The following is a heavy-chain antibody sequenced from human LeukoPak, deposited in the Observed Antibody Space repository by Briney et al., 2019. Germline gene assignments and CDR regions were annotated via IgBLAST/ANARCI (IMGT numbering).Heavy chain of an antibody. J-gene: IGHJ4*02. CDR2: ISYDGSNK. D-gene: IGHD1-26*01. CDR1: GFTFSSYA. CDR3: ARRRGATRSLDW. Sequence: PGRSLRLSCAASGFTFSSYAMHWVRQAPGKGLEWVAVISYDGSNKYYADSVKGRFTISRDNSKNTLYLQVNSLRAEDTAVYYCARRRGATRSLDWWGQGTLVTVSS. V-gene: IGHV3-30*01.